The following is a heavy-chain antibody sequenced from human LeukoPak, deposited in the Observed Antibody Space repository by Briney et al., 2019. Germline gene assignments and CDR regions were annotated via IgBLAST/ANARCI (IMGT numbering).Heavy chain of an antibody. D-gene: IGHD2-2*01. CDR1: GFTFSSYW. V-gene: IGHV3-7*04. CDR2: IKYDASEK. CDR3: AKDIEPACLFLDY. Sequence: GGSLRLSCAASGFTFSSYWMSWVRQTPGKGLEWVANIKYDASEKDYLDSVKGRFTISRDNAKNSLYLQMNSLRAEDTALYYCAKDIEPACLFLDYWGRGTLVTVSS. J-gene: IGHJ4*02.